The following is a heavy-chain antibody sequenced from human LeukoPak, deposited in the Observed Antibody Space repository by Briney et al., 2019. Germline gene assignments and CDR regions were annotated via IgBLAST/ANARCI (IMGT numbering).Heavy chain of an antibody. CDR3: ARGRSMVRGVIEYFDY. J-gene: IGHJ4*02. D-gene: IGHD3-10*01. Sequence: GGSLRLSCAASGFTFSSYAMSWVRQAPGKGLEWVSAISGSGGSTYYADSVKSRFTISRDNSKNTLYLQMNSLRAEDTAVYYCARGRSMVRGVIEYFDYWGQGTLVTVSS. V-gene: IGHV3-23*01. CDR1: GFTFSSYA. CDR2: ISGSGGST.